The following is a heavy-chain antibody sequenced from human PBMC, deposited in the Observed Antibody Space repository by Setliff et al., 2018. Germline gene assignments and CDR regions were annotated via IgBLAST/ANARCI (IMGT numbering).Heavy chain of an antibody. CDR2: IHGSGGT. CDR3: ARYNSSAACFDL. J-gene: IGHJ5*02. CDR1: GGSMPSGDYY. Sequence: KTSETLSLTCSVSGGSMPSGDYYWIWIRQPAGKGLEWIGRIHGSGGTNYNPSLKSRVTISVDTSKKRFSLMLRSVTAADTAIYYCARYNSSAACFDLWGPGTLVTVSS. V-gene: IGHV4-61*02. D-gene: IGHD1-20*01.